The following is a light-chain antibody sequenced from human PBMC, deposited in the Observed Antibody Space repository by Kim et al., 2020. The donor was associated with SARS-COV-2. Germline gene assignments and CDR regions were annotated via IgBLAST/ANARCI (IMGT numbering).Light chain of an antibody. Sequence: IRMTQSPSLLSASTGDRVTITCRASQGISSYLAWYQQKPGKVPKLLIHAASTLQSGVPSRFSGTGSGTDFSLTISCLQSEDFATYYCQQYYGSPLTFGGGTKVEIK. CDR1: QGISSY. V-gene: IGKV1-8*01. CDR3: QQYYGSPLT. CDR2: AAS. J-gene: IGKJ4*01.